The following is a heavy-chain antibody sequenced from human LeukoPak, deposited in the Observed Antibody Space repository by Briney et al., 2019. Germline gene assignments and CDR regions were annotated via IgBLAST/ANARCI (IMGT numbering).Heavy chain of an antibody. V-gene: IGHV4-31*03. CDR2: TYYTGNA. Sequence: PSQTLSLTCTVSGASISSGGFLWHWIRQLPGMDLEWIGNTYYTGNAGYNPSLKSRVTISGDTSMNQFSLKLTSVTAADAAVYYCAREKACSTTSCYAFDIWGQGTLVTVSS. CDR3: AREKACSTTSCYAFDI. J-gene: IGHJ3*02. D-gene: IGHD2-2*01. CDR1: GASISSGGFL.